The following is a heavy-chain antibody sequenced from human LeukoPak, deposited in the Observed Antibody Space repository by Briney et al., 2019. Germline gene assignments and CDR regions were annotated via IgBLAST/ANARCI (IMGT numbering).Heavy chain of an antibody. CDR1: GFIFNNYD. Sequence: GGSLRLSCAASGFIFNNYDMGWVRQAPGKGLEWVSSISGTGGSAFYADSVKGLFTIYRDNSKNTLYLQMNSLRAEDTAVYYCAKDRTVSSGWYGEWFDPWGQGTLVTVSS. D-gene: IGHD6-19*01. V-gene: IGHV3-23*01. CDR2: ISGTGGSA. J-gene: IGHJ5*02. CDR3: AKDRTVSSGWYGEWFDP.